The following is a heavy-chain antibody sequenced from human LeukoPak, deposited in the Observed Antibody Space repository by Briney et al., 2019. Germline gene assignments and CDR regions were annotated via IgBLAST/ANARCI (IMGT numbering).Heavy chain of an antibody. D-gene: IGHD3-10*01. J-gene: IGHJ3*02. CDR1: GFTFDDYA. V-gene: IGHV3-9*01. CDR2: ISWNSGSI. CDR3: AKGSGSYYNVGAFDI. Sequence: GRSLRLSCAASGFTFDDYAMHWVRQAPGKGLEWDPGISWNSGSIGYADSVKGRFTISRDNAKNSLYLQMNSLRAEDTALYYCAKGSGSYYNVGAFDIWGQGTMVTVSS.